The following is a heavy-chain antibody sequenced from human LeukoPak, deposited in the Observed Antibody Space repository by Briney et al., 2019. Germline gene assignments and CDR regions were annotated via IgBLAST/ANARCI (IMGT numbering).Heavy chain of an antibody. Sequence: GGSLRLSCAASGFTFSSHWMSWVRQAPGKGLEWVANIEQDGSEKYYVDSVKGRFTISRDNAKNSLYLQINSLRAEDTAVYYCARDVRDDFWSGPYWGQGTLVTVSS. J-gene: IGHJ4*02. CDR1: GFTFSSHW. D-gene: IGHD3-3*01. CDR2: IEQDGSEK. CDR3: ARDVRDDFWSGPY. V-gene: IGHV3-7*01.